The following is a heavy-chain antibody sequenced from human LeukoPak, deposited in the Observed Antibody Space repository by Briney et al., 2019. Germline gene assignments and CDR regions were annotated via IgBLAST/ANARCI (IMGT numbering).Heavy chain of an antibody. D-gene: IGHD3-22*01. CDR1: GGSFTFTSHA. CDR2: LIPIYGSA. CDR3: AGFFYDNSGDAFDI. Sequence: SVKVSCKASGGSFTFTSHAVSWVRQAPGQGLEWMGGLIPIYGSANYARKFQGRLTITSDESTRTVYMELSSLRPEDSAVHYCAGFFYDNSGDAFDIWGQGTMVTVSS. V-gene: IGHV1-69*13. J-gene: IGHJ3*02.